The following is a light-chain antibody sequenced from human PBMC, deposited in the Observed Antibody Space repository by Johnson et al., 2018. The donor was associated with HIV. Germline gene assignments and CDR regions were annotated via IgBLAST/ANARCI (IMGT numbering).Light chain of an antibody. V-gene: IGLV1-51*02. CDR1: SFNIGNNY. J-gene: IGLJ1*01. CDR2: ENT. CDR3: GTWDTSLSAGGV. Sequence: QSVLTQPPSVSAAPGQKVTISCSGSSFNIGNNYVSWYQQLPGTAPKLLIYENTKRPSGIPDRFSGSKSGTSATLGITGLQTGDEADYYGGTWDTSLSAGGVFGTGTKVTVL.